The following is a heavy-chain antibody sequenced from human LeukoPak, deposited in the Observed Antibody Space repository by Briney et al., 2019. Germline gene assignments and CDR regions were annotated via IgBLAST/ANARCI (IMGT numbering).Heavy chain of an antibody. CDR2: KYSSGST. D-gene: IGHD6-19*01. J-gene: IGHJ5*02. Sequence: SETLSLTCTVSGGSISSYYWSWIRQPAGKGLEWIGRKYSSGSTNYNPSLKSRVAISVDTSKNQFSLKLSSVTAADTAVYYCARAIAVAGLAWFDPWGQGTLVTVSS. CDR1: GGSISSYY. CDR3: ARAIAVAGLAWFDP. V-gene: IGHV4-4*07.